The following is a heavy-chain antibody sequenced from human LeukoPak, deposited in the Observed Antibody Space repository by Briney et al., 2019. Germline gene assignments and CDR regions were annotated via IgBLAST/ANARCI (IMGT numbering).Heavy chain of an antibody. J-gene: IGHJ3*02. CDR3: AKVLRRITMIVVVTYDAFDI. Sequence: GGSLRLSCAASGFTFRNYWMHWVRQVPGRGLVWVSRINDDGTFTTYADSVSGRCIISRDNAKNTLYLQMNNLRAEDTAVYYCAKVLRRITMIVVVTYDAFDIWSQGTMVTVSS. CDR2: INDDGTFT. CDR1: GFTFRNYW. D-gene: IGHD3-22*01. V-gene: IGHV3-74*01.